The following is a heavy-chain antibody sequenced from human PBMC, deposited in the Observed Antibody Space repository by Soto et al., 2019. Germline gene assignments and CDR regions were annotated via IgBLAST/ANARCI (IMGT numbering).Heavy chain of an antibody. J-gene: IGHJ4*02. CDR3: ARDGPNISLWPFDY. Sequence: QPGGSLRLSCAASGFSFDSHWMAWVRQAPGKGPDWVANIKEDGSEKYYVDSLKGRFTISRDNAKNSLFLQMNSLRAEDTAVYYCARDGPNISLWPFDYWGQGIQVTVSS. CDR1: GFSFDSHW. CDR2: IKEDGSEK. V-gene: IGHV3-7*01.